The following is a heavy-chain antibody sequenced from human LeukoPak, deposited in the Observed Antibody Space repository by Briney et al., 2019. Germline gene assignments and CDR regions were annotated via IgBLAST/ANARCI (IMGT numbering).Heavy chain of an antibody. V-gene: IGHV3-30*18. CDR3: AKDARIAVPRIYYYYMDV. Sequence: PGGSLRPSCAASGFTFSSYGMHWVRQAPGKGLEWVAVISYDGSNKYYADSVKGRFTISRDNSKNTLYLQMNSLRAEDTAVYYCAKDARIAVPRIYYYYMDVWGKGTTVTVSS. CDR2: ISYDGSNK. D-gene: IGHD6-19*01. CDR1: GFTFSSYG. J-gene: IGHJ6*03.